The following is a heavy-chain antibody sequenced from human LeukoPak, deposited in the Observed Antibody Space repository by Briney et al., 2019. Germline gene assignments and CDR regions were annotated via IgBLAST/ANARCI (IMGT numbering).Heavy chain of an antibody. CDR1: GFAASGFSFSDYD. D-gene: IGHD5-12*01. CDR3: AKNRWGSVATPDS. Sequence: PGGSLRLSCAASGFAASGFSFSDYDIHWVRPAPGKGLEWVTFIRYDGSNTYAESVKGRFTISRDNSKNTVYLQMNSLAIEDTAIYYCAKNRWGSVATPDSWGQGTVVTVSS. CDR2: IRYDGSNT. V-gene: IGHV3-30*02. J-gene: IGHJ4*02.